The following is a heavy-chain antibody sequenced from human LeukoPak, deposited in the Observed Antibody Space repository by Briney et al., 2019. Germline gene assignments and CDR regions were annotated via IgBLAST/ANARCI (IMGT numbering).Heavy chain of an antibody. D-gene: IGHD1-26*01. J-gene: IGHJ4*02. CDR1: GYTFTSYD. V-gene: IGHV1-8*01. CDR3: ARIFEWHGRATDDY. CDR2: MNPNSGNT. Sequence: ASVEVSCKASGYTFTSYDINWVRQATGQGLEWMGWMNPNSGNTGYAQKFQGRVTMTRNTSISTAYMELSSLRSEDTAVYYCARIFEWHGRATDDYWGQGTLVTVSS.